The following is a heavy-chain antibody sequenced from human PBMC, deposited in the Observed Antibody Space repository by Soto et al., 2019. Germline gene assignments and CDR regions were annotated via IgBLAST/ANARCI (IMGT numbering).Heavy chain of an antibody. CDR1: GVSIRTGGYY. J-gene: IGHJ1*01. V-gene: IGHV4-31*03. Sequence: SETLSLTCTFSGVSIRTGGYYCSWIRQPPWKGLEWIGYIYYSGNTYYNPSLKSRLTISVDTSKNQFSLRLSSVTAADTAVYFCATNGDYYDSSGHKYFQHWGQGTLVTVSS. CDR3: ATNGDYYDSSGHKYFQH. D-gene: IGHD3-22*01. CDR2: IYYSGNT.